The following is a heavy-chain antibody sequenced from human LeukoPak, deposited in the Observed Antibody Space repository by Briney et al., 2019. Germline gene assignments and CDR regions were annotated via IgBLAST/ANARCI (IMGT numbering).Heavy chain of an antibody. CDR2: FDPEDGET. D-gene: IGHD3-22*01. Sequence: GASVKVSCKVSGYTLTELSMHWVRQAPGKGLEWMGGFDPEDGETIYAQKFQGRVTMTEDTSTDTAYMELSSLRSEDTAAYYCATSSAYYYDSSGYFHWGQGTPVTVPS. CDR1: GYTLTELS. V-gene: IGHV1-24*01. J-gene: IGHJ4*02. CDR3: ATSSAYYYDSSGYFH.